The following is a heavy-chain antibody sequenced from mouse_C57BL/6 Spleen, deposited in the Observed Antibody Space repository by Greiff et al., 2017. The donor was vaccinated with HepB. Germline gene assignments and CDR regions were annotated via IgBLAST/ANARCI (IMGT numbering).Heavy chain of an antibody. CDR2: ISSGSSTI. J-gene: IGHJ2*01. V-gene: IGHV5-17*01. D-gene: IGHD1-1*01. CDR1: GFTFSDYG. CDR3: ARGYGQYYFDY. Sequence: EVQVVESGGGLVKPGGSLKLSCAASGFTFSDYGMHWVRQAPEKGLEWVAYISSGSSTIYYADTVKGRFTISRDNAKNTLFLQMTSLRSEDTAMYYCARGYGQYYFDYWGQGTTLTVSS.